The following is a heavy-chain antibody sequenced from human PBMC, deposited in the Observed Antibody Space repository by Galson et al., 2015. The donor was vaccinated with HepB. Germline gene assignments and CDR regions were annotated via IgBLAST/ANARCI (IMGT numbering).Heavy chain of an antibody. V-gene: IGHV1-69*13. CDR2: IIPIFGTA. J-gene: IGHJ4*02. D-gene: IGHD5-24*01. CDR3: ARGDPITSPGDY. Sequence: SVKVSCKASGGTFSSYAISWVRQAPGQGLEWMGGIIPIFGTANYAQKFQGRVTITADESTSTAYMELSSLRSEDTAVYYYARGDPITSPGDYWGQGALVTVSS. CDR1: GGTFSSYA.